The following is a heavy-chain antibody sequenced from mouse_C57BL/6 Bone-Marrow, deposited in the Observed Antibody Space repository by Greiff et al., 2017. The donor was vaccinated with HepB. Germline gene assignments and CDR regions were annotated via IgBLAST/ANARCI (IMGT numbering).Heavy chain of an antibody. J-gene: IGHJ3*01. CDR1: GYTFTDYY. CDR3: ATGYGNYAWFAY. V-gene: IGHV1-19*01. Sequence: EVKLMESGPVLVKPGASVKMSCKASGYTFTDYYMNWVKQSHGKSLEWIGVINPYNGGTSYNQKFKGKATLTVDKSSSTAYMELNSLTSEDSAVYYCATGYGNYAWFAYWGQGTLVTVSA. D-gene: IGHD2-1*01. CDR2: INPYNGGT.